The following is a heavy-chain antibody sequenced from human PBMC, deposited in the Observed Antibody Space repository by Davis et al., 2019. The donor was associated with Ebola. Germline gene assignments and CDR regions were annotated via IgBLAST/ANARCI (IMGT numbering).Heavy chain of an antibody. CDR1: GFTVSSNY. J-gene: IGHJ6*02. V-gene: IGHV3-66*04. Sequence: LSLTCAASGFTVSSNYMSWVRQAPGKGLEWVSVIYSGGSTYYADSVKGRFTISRDNSKNTLYLQMNSLRAEDTAVYYCARHFISTYYYYGMDVWGQGTTVTVSS. CDR2: IYSGGST. D-gene: IGHD1-1*01. CDR3: ARHFISTYYYYGMDV.